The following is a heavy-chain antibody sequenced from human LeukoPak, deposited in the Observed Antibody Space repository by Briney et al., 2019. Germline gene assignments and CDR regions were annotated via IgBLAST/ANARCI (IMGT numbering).Heavy chain of an antibody. CDR1: GYTFTGYY. Sequence: GASVKVSCKASGYTFTGYYMHWVRQAPGQGLEWMGWIKPSSGGTRSAQKFQGRVTMTRDTSISTAHMGLSSLRYDDTAVYYCATNILVRDIINWFDPWGQGTLVTVSS. CDR3: ATNILVRDIINWFDP. D-gene: IGHD3-10*01. CDR2: IKPSSGGT. J-gene: IGHJ5*02. V-gene: IGHV1-2*02.